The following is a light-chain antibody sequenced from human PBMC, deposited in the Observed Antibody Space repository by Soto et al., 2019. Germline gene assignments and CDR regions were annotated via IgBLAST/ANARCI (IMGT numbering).Light chain of an antibody. CDR2: EVS. Sequence: QSALTQPPSASGSPGQSVTISCTGTSSDVGAYNFVSWYQQHPGKAPKLMISEVSKRPSGVPDRFSGSKSGNTASLTVSGLQAEDEADYSCSSYAGRNNFVFGGGTKLTV. V-gene: IGLV2-8*01. CDR1: SSDVGAYNF. J-gene: IGLJ2*01. CDR3: SSYAGRNNFV.